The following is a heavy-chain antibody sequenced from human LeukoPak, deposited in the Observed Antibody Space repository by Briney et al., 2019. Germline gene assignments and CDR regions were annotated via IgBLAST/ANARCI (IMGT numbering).Heavy chain of an antibody. Sequence: GASVKVSCKASGYTFTGYYMHWVRQAPGQGLEWMGWINPNSGGTNYAQKFQGRVTRTRDTSITTAYMELSSLRSDNTALYYCVRDRPHNWFDPWGQGTLVTVSS. J-gene: IGHJ5*02. CDR3: VRDRPHNWFDP. CDR1: GYTFTGYY. V-gene: IGHV1-2*02. CDR2: INPNSGGT.